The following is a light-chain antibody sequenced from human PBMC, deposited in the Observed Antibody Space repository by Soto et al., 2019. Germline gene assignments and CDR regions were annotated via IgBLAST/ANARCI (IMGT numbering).Light chain of an antibody. Sequence: QSALTQPPSVSGSPGQSVTISCFGTNSDIASYNRVSWFQQSPGTAPKLIIYEVVNRPSGVPDRFSGSKSDNTASLTISGLQAEDEADYFCSSYTLRSTVIFGGGTKLTVL. CDR2: EVV. CDR3: SSYTLRSTVI. V-gene: IGLV2-18*02. J-gene: IGLJ2*01. CDR1: NSDIASYNR.